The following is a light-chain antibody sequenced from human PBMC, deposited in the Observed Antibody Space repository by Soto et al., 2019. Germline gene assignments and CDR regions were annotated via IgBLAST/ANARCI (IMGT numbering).Light chain of an antibody. CDR3: QQYGTSLRT. CDR1: QSIFSNY. Sequence: EVMLTQSPGTLSLSQGERATLSCSASQSIFSNYLAWYQQKSGQAPSILLYGASNRATGIPDRFSGSGSGTDFTLTISRLEPEDFAVYYCQQYGTSLRTFSQSTKVEF. V-gene: IGKV3-20*01. J-gene: IGKJ1*01. CDR2: GAS.